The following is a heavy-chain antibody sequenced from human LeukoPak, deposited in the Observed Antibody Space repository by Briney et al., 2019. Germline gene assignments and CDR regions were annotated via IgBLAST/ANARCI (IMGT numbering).Heavy chain of an antibody. Sequence: SETLSLTCTVSGGSINSYYWSWIRQPPGKGLECIGYIHYTGSTNYNPSLKSRVTISVDTSKNQFSLKLSSVTAADMAIYYCARGGYYGSGTDFRFDPWGQGTLVTVSS. CDR3: ARGGYYGSGTDFRFDP. J-gene: IGHJ5*02. V-gene: IGHV4-59*01. CDR2: IHYTGST. CDR1: GGSINSYY. D-gene: IGHD3-10*01.